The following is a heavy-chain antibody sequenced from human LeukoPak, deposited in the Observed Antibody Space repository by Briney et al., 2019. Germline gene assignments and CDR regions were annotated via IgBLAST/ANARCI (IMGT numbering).Heavy chain of an antibody. J-gene: IGHJ4*02. D-gene: IGHD3-22*01. CDR3: ARLGSSGYYLGDY. CDR1: GRSISSSSYY. Sequence: SETLSLTCTVSGRSISSSSYYWGWIRQPPGKGLEWIGSIYYSGSTYYNPSLKSRVTISVDTSKNQFSLKLSSVTAADTAVYYCARLGSSGYYLGDYWGQGTLVTVSS. CDR2: IYYSGST. V-gene: IGHV4-39*01.